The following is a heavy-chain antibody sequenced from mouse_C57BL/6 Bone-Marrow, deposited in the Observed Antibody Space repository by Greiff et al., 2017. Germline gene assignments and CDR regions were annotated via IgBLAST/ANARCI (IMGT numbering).Heavy chain of an antibody. D-gene: IGHD1-1*01. CDR3: ARVATVVARVDY. J-gene: IGHJ2*01. CDR1: GYTFTDYY. CDR2: IYPGSGNT. Sequence: QVQLQQSGAELVRPGASVKLSCKASGYTFTDYYINWVKQRPGQGLEWIARIYPGSGNTYYNEKFKGKATLTAEKSSSTAYMQLSSLTSEDAAVYFCARVATVVARVDYWGQGTTLTVSS. V-gene: IGHV1-76*01.